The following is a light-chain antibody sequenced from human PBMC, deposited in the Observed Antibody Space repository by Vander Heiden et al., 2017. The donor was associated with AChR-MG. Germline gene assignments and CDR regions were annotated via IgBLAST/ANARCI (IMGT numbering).Light chain of an antibody. CDR1: QSVNSY. CDR3: HQHSRWPWT. Sequence: EIVLTQSPATLSLSPGKRVTLSCRASQSVNSYLAWYQQKPGQAPRLLIFDASNRATGVSTRFSGSGSGTDFTLTISSLGPEDFGIYYCHQHSRWPWTFGRGTKVEI. V-gene: IGKV3-11*01. CDR2: DAS. J-gene: IGKJ1*01.